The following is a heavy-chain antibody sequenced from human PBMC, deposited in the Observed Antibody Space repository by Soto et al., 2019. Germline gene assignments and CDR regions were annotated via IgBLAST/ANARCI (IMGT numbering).Heavy chain of an antibody. CDR2: IDWDDDK. CDR1: GFSLSTSGIC. CDR3: ARRRDHLEETAMAEGYYYGMDV. D-gene: IGHD5-18*01. Sequence: SGPTLVNPTQTLTLTCTFSGFSLSTSGICVSWIRQPPGKALEWLALIDWDDDKYYSSSLKTRLTISKDTSKNQVVLTMTNMDPVDTATYYCARRRDHLEETAMAEGYYYGMDVWGQGPRGNVSS. V-gene: IGHV2-70*01. J-gene: IGHJ6*02.